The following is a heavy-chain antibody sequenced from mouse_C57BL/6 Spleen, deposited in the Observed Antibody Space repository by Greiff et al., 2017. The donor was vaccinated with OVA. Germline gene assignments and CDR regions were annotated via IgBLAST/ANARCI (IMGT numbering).Heavy chain of an antibody. CDR1: GFTFSDYG. CDR2: ISSGSSTI. V-gene: IGHV5-17*01. Sequence: EVKLMESGGGLVKPGGSLKLSCAASGFTFSDYGMHWVRQAPEKGLEWVAYISSGSSTIYYADTVKGRFTISRDNAKNTLFLQMTSLRAEDTAMYYCARGRGKYYFDYWGQGTTLTVSS. CDR3: ARGRGKYYFDY. J-gene: IGHJ2*01.